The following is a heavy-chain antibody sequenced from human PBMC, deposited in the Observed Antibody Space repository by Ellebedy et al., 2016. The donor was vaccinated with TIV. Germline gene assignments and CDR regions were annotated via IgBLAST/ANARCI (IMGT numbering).Heavy chain of an antibody. D-gene: IGHD3-10*01. Sequence: GESLKISCKGSGYSFTSYWIGWVRQMPGKGLEWMGIIYPGDSDTRYSPSFQGQVTISADKSISTAYLQWRSLKASDTAMYYCSRHYYYGSGGYEGMDVWGQGTTVTVSS. CDR3: SRHYYYGSGGYEGMDV. V-gene: IGHV5-51*01. CDR1: GYSFTSYW. CDR2: IYPGDSDT. J-gene: IGHJ6*02.